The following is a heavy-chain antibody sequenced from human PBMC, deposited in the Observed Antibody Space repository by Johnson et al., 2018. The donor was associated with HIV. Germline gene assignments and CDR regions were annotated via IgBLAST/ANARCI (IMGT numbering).Heavy chain of an antibody. CDR1: EFTFSTYV. CDR2: MSSDGSKK. CDR3: ARDSKVPRYNWNDAGFDM. Sequence: QVQVVESGGGAVQPGKSLRLSCAASEFTFSTYVMHWVRQAPGKGMEWVAVMSSDGSKKYYVDAVKGRFIISRDNSKKTLSLQRNSNRVEDTAVYYCARDSKVPRYNWNDAGFDMWGQGTMVTVSS. V-gene: IGHV3-30*03. D-gene: IGHD1-1*01. J-gene: IGHJ3*02.